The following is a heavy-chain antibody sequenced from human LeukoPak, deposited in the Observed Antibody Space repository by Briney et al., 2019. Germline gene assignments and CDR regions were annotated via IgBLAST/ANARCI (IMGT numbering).Heavy chain of an antibody. Sequence: GGSLRLSCAASGFTVSNNYMRWVRQAPGKGLEWVANIKQDGSEKYYVDSVKGRFTISRDNAKNSLYLQMNSLRAEDTAVYYCAADELYSYGSDYWGQGTLVTVSS. CDR3: AADELYSYGSDY. CDR2: IKQDGSEK. D-gene: IGHD5-18*01. V-gene: IGHV3-7*01. CDR1: GFTVSNNY. J-gene: IGHJ4*02.